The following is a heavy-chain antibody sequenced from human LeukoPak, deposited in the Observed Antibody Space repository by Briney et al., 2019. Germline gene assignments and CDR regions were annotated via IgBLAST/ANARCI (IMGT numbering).Heavy chain of an antibody. D-gene: IGHD3-22*01. Sequence: KPGGPLRLSCAASGFTFSSYSMNWVRQAPGKGLEWVSSISSSSSYIYYADSVKGRFTISRDNAKNSLYLQMNSLRAEDTAVYYCARDGAYYYDSSGPPFDCWGQGTLVTVSS. CDR3: ARDGAYYYDSSGPPFDC. CDR2: ISSSSSYI. J-gene: IGHJ4*02. CDR1: GFTFSSYS. V-gene: IGHV3-21*01.